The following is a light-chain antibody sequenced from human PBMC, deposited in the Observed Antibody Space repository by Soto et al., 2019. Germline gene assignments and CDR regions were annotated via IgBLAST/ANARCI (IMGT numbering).Light chain of an antibody. J-gene: IGKJ2*01. CDR3: QKYHNWPPQYT. Sequence: EIVMTQSPASLSVSPGDGAALSCRASQSVASNVAWYQQKPGQGPRLLIHGASTRAAGVPARFTGSGSGTDFTLTISRLPSEYFAPYYSQKYHNWPPQYTFGQGTKLQIK. CDR1: QSVASN. V-gene: IGKV3-15*01. CDR2: GAS.